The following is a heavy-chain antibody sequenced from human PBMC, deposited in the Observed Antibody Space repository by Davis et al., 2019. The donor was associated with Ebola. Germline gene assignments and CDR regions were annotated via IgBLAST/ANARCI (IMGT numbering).Heavy chain of an antibody. CDR3: AGANYYDSLSDY. V-gene: IGHV3-33*01. CDR1: GFTFSRHA. J-gene: IGHJ4*02. Sequence: GGSLRLSCAASGFTFSRHAMHWVRQAPGKGLEWVAVIWFDGSDKYYADSVKGRFTISRDMSKNILYLQMNSLRVEDTAVYYCAGANYYDSLSDYWGRGSLVTVSS. CDR2: IWFDGSDK. D-gene: IGHD3-22*01.